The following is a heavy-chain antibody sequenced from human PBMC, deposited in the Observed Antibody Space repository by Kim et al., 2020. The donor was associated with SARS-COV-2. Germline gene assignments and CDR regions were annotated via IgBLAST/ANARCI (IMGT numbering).Heavy chain of an antibody. D-gene: IGHD3-10*01. Sequence: SETLSLTCSVSGDSISSNYWSGIRQPPGKGLEWIGYIYYSGSTNYNPSLKSRVTISVDTSKNQFSLKLSSVTAADTAVYYCARTPLFRAFDIWGQGTMVTVSS. CDR3: ARTPLFRAFDI. CDR1: GDSISSNY. V-gene: IGHV4-59*01. J-gene: IGHJ3*02. CDR2: IYYSGST.